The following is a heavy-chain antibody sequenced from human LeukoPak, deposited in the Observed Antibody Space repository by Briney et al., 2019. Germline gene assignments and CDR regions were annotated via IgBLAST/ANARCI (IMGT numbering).Heavy chain of an antibody. D-gene: IGHD6-19*01. CDR1: GYTFTSYG. V-gene: IGHV1-18*01. CDR2: ISSYNGNT. CDR3: ARRVAVARRDAFDI. J-gene: IGHJ3*02. Sequence: ASVTVSFTSSGYTFTSYGISWVRQAPGQGLEWMGWISSYNGNTNYAQKLQGRVTISTDTSTGTAYMELRSLRPDDTAVYYCARRVAVARRDAFDIWGQGTMVTVSS.